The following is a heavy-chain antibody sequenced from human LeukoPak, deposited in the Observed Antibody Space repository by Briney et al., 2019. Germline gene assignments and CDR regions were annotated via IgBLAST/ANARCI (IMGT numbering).Heavy chain of an antibody. CDR3: ARDKESGGFDY. Sequence: SETLSLTCSVSGGSIHTYYWTWIRQPPGKGLEWIGNVYYSGSTYYNPSLKSRVTISVGRSKNQFSLKLSSVTAADTAVYYCARDKESGGFDYWGQGTLVTVSS. V-gene: IGHV4-59*12. CDR1: GGSIHTYY. D-gene: IGHD5-24*01. CDR2: VYYSGST. J-gene: IGHJ4*02.